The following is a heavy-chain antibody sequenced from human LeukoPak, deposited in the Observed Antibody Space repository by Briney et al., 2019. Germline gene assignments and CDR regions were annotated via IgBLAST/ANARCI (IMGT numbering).Heavy chain of an antibody. D-gene: IGHD3-10*01. CDR2: IGTAGDP. Sequence: GGSLRLSCAASGFTFSSYDMHWVRQATGKGLEWVSAIGTAGDPYYPGSVKGRFTISRENAKNSLYLQMSSLRAGDTAVYYCARGGGSGSYYNPLHFDYWGQGTLVTVSS. CDR1: GFTFSSYD. J-gene: IGHJ4*02. V-gene: IGHV3-13*05. CDR3: ARGGGSGSYYNPLHFDY.